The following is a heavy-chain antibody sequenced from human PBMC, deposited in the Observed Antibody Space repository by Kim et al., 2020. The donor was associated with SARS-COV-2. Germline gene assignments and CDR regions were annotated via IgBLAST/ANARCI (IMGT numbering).Heavy chain of an antibody. CDR3: TTEYSTAVAIRVDYYYGMDV. CDR2: IKSKTDGGTT. D-gene: IGHD6-19*01. V-gene: IGHV3-15*01. J-gene: IGHJ6*01. CDR1: GFTFSNAW. Sequence: GGSLRLSCAASGFTFSNAWMSWVRQAPGKGLEWVGRIKSKTDGGTTDYAAPVKGRFTISRDDSKNTLYLQMNSLKTEDTAVYYCTTEYSTAVAIRVDYYYGMDVRGQGTTVTLSS.